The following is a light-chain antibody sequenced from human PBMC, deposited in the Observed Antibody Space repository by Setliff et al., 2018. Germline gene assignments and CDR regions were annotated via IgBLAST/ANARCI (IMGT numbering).Light chain of an antibody. CDR1: KLGDKY. Sequence: ELTQPPSVSVSPGQTASITCSGDKLGDKYACWYQQKPGQSPVLVIYQDSKRPSGIPERFSGSNSGNTATLTISGTQAMDEADYYCQAWDSSTYVFGTGTSHRP. CDR2: QDS. CDR3: QAWDSSTYV. J-gene: IGLJ1*01. V-gene: IGLV3-1*01.